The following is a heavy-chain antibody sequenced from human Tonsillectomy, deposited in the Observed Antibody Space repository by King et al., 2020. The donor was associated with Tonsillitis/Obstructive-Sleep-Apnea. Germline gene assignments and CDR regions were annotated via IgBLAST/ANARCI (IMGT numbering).Heavy chain of an antibody. D-gene: IGHD3-10*01. CDR1: GFTFSTYA. CDR2: ISYDGSNA. J-gene: IGHJ6*02. CDR3: ARDFSPFRAFGMDV. Sequence: VQLVESGGGVVQPGRSLRLSCSASGFTFSTYAMHWVRQAPGKGLEWVAIISYDGSNAYHADSVKGRFTISRDNSNNTLYLQMNSLRTEDTAVYYCARDFSPFRAFGMDVGGQGTSVTVSS. V-gene: IGHV3-30*04.